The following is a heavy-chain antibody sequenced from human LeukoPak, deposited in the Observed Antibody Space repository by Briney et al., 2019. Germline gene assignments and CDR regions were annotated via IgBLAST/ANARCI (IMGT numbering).Heavy chain of an antibody. V-gene: IGHV4-34*01. CDR3: TRWGSWPYDY. CDR2: MNHSGGA. J-gene: IGHJ4*02. Sequence: SETLSHTCAVYGGSISGHSWTWIRQPPGKGLEWIGEMNHSGGANYNPSLESRLTMSVDSSKNQFSLKLSSVSAADTAVYYCTRWGSWPYDYWGQGTLVTVSS. CDR1: GGSISGHS. D-gene: IGHD6-13*01.